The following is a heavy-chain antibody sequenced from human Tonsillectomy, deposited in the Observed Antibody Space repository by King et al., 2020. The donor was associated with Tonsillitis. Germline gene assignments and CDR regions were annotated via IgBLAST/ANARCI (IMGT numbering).Heavy chain of an antibody. CDR2: IYSSGGST. CDR3: ARGSSSSWSNWFDP. Sequence: QVQLVESGAEVKKPGASVKVSCKASGYSFTSYYIHWVRQAPGQGLEWMGIIYSSGGSTTYAQKFQDRVTMTGDTSTSTVYMELSSLRYEDTAVYYCARGSSSSWSNWFDPWGQGTLVTVSS. CDR1: GYSFTSYY. D-gene: IGHD6-13*01. V-gene: IGHV1-46*01. J-gene: IGHJ5*02.